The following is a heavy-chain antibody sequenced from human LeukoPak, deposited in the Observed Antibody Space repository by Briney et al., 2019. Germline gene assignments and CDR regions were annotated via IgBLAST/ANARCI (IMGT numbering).Heavy chain of an antibody. CDR1: GYTLTELY. J-gene: IGHJ4*02. D-gene: IGHD5-12*01. CDR3: ATDPHLGYDYDY. V-gene: IGHV1-24*01. CDR2: FDPEDGET. Sequence: GASVKVSCKASGYTLTELYMHWVRQAPGKGLEWMGGFDPEDGETIYAQKFQGRVTMTEDTPTDTAYMELSSLRSEDTAVYYCATDPHLGYDYDYWGQGTLVTVSS.